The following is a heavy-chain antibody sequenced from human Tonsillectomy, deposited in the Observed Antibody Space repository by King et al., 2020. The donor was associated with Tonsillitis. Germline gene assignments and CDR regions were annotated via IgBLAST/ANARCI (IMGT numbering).Heavy chain of an antibody. CDR3: ATLYANTWLNDY. CDR2: ISHDESNK. Sequence: VQLVESGGSVVQPGRSLRLSCAASGFTFSSYAVNWVRQAPGKGLEWVAVISHDESNKFYADSVKGRFTISRDNSKKTLYLQMNNLRAEDTAMYYCATLYANTWLNDYWGRGTLVTVSS. D-gene: IGHD2/OR15-2a*01. J-gene: IGHJ4*02. V-gene: IGHV3-30-3*01. CDR1: GFTFSSYA.